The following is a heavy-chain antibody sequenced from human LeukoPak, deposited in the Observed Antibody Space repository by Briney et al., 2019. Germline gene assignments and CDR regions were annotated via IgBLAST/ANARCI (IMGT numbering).Heavy chain of an antibody. J-gene: IGHJ4*02. V-gene: IGHV4-59*08. CDR2: IYYSGTT. Sequence: SETLSLTCTVSGGSISSDYWSWIRQPPGKRLEWIGCIYYSGTTNYNPSLQSRVSISIDTSKKQFSLKLTSVTAADTAVYYCARHQLRGFLDDNWGQGTLVTVSS. D-gene: IGHD3-10*01. CDR3: ARHQLRGFLDDN. CDR1: GGSISSDY.